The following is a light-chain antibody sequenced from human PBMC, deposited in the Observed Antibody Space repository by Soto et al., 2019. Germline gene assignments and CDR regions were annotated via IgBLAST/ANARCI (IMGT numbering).Light chain of an antibody. V-gene: IGKV1-5*01. Sequence: DIQLTQSPSFLSASVGDGVTITCRASQSIGTWLAWYQQKPGKAPKVLIYDVSTLKSGVPSRFSGSASATEFTLSISSPQPDDFATYYCQQYKSYWTFGQGTKVDIK. CDR3: QQYKSYWT. CDR1: QSIGTW. J-gene: IGKJ1*01. CDR2: DVS.